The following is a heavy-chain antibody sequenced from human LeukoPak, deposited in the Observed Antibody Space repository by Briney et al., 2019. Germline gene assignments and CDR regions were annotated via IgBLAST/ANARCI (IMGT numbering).Heavy chain of an antibody. Sequence: GGSLRLSCAASGFTFSSYWMHWVRQAPGKGLVWVSRINSDGSSTSYADSVKGRFTISRDNAKNTLYLQMNSLRAEDTAVYYCASGYCSGGSCYSGTDYWGQGTLVTVSS. CDR3: ASGYCSGGSCYSGTDY. V-gene: IGHV3-74*01. CDR1: GFTFSSYW. J-gene: IGHJ4*02. CDR2: INSDGSST. D-gene: IGHD2-15*01.